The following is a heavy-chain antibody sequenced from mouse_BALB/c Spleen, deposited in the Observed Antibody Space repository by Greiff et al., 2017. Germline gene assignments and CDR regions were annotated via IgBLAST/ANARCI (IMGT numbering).Heavy chain of an antibody. D-gene: IGHD1-1*01. CDR2: ISYSGST. CDR3: ARSRDYGSSLGY. CDR1: GYSITSDYA. J-gene: IGHJ2*01. Sequence: EVQLQQSGPGLVKPSQSLSLTCTVTGYSITSDYAWNWIRQFPGNKLEWMGYISYSGSTSYNPSLKSRISITRDTSKNQFFLQLNSVTTEDTATYYCARSRDYGSSLGYWGQGTTLTVSS. V-gene: IGHV3-2*02.